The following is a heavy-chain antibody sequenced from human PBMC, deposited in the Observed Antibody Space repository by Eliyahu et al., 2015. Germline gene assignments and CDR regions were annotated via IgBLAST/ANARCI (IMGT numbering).Heavy chain of an antibody. V-gene: IGHV3-21*01. D-gene: IGHD4-17*01. CDR3: ARDPTGRKLDAFDI. J-gene: IGHJ3*02. CDR1: GFXFRSYS. CDR2: ISSSSSYI. Sequence: EVQLVESGGGLVKPGGSLRLSCAASGFXFRSYSMNWVRQAPGKGLEWVSSISSSSSYIYYADSVKGRFTISRDNAKNSLYLQMNSLRAEDTAVYYCARDPTGRKLDAFDIWGQGTMVTVSS.